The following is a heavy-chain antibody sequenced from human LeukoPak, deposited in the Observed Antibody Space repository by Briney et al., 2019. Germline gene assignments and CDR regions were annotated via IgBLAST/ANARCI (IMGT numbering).Heavy chain of an antibody. CDR3: ARGHGIWSGSRLSNAFDI. Sequence: GGSLRLSCAASGITLSTYDMHWVRQTPGEGLEWISAIGAAGDTYYSDSVQGRFTISRENGKNSLFLQMNSLRAGDTAMYFCARGHGIWSGSRLSNAFDIWGQGTMVTVSS. D-gene: IGHD3-3*01. J-gene: IGHJ3*02. CDR1: GITLSTYD. V-gene: IGHV3-13*04. CDR2: IGAAGDT.